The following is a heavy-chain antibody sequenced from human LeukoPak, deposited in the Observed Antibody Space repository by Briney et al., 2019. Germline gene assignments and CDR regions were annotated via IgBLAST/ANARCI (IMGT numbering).Heavy chain of an antibody. D-gene: IGHD2-15*01. J-gene: IGHJ5*02. CDR2: IYHSGTT. CDR1: GYFISGGYY. CDR3: ASQGNCGGGNCDNWFGP. V-gene: IGHV4-38-2*01. Sequence: SETLSLTCAVSGYFISGGYYWGWIRQTPGEVLEWIGTIYHSGTTYYNPSLKSRVTISVDTSKNQFSLKLTSVTAADTAVYYSASQGNCGGGNCDNWFGPWGQGTLVTVSS.